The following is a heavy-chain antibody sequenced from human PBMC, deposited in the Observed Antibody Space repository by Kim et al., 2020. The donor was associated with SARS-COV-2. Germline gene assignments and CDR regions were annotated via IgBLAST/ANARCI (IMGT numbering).Heavy chain of an antibody. Sequence: SETLSLTCTVSGGSISSSSYYWGWISQPPGKGLEWIGSIYYSGSTYYNPSLKSRVTISVDTSKNQFSLKLSSVTAADTAVYYCARMDFNDYGDYAPWDSSGYYYNQPTHFDYWGQGTLVTVSS. V-gene: IGHV4-39*01. D-gene: IGHD3-22*01. CDR2: IYYSGST. CDR1: GGSISSSSYY. CDR3: ARMDFNDYGDYAPWDSSGYYYNQPTHFDY. J-gene: IGHJ4*02.